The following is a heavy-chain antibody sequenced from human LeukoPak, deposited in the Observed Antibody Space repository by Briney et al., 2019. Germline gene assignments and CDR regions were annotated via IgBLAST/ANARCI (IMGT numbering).Heavy chain of an antibody. J-gene: IGHJ3*01. V-gene: IGHV3-23*01. CDR2: ISSSGATT. D-gene: IGHD1-26*01. CDR1: GFSFETYS. Sequence: GGSLRLSCSASGFSFETYSMAWVRQTPGTGPEWVSTISSSGATTYYADSVKGRFTISRDNSKNTMFLLMTSLRAEDTATYFCAKLSVEATKYAAFDFWGQGTMDTVSS. CDR3: AKLSVEATKYAAFDF.